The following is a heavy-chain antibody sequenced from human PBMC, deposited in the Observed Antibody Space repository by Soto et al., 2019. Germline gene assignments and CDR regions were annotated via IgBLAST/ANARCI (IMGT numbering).Heavy chain of an antibody. V-gene: IGHV1-69*13. J-gene: IGHJ6*02. CDR1: GGTFSSYA. Sequence: SVKVSFKASGGTFSSYAISWLRQAPGQGLEWMGGIIPIFGTANYAQKFQGRVTITADESTSTAYMELSSLRSEDTAVYYCARGGGSNVDYYYGMDVWGQGTTVTVSS. D-gene: IGHD4-4*01. CDR2: IIPIFGTA. CDR3: ARGGGSNVDYYYGMDV.